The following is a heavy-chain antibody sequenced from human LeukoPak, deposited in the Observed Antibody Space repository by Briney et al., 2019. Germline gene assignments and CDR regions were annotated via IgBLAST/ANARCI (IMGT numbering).Heavy chain of an antibody. CDR3: ARGLMVRGVITTFDY. CDR1: GGSFSGYY. D-gene: IGHD3-10*01. V-gene: IGHV4-34*01. J-gene: IGHJ4*02. Sequence: SETLSLTCAVYGGSFSGYYWSWIRQPPGKGLEWIGEINHSGSTNYNPSLKSRVTISVDKSKNQFSLKLSSVTAADTAVYYCARGLMVRGVITTFDYWGQGTLVTVSS. CDR2: INHSGST.